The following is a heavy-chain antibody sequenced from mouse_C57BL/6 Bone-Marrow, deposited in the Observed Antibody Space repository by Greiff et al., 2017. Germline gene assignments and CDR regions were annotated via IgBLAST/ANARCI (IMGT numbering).Heavy chain of an antibody. CDR2: IFPGSGST. J-gene: IGHJ1*03. CDR3: ARTYDYDDWYLDD. CDR1: GYTFTSYW. Sequence: QVQLQQPGAELVKPGASVKLSCKASGYTFTSYWITWVKQRPGQGLEWIGMIFPGSGSTNYNEKFKSKATLTVDTASSTAYMQLSSLTAEDSAVYYCARTYDYDDWYLDDWGKGTTVTVSS. D-gene: IGHD2-4*01. V-gene: IGHV1-55*01.